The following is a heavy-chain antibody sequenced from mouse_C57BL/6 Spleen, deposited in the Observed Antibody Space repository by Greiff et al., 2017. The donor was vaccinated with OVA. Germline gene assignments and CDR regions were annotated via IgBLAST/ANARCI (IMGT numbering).Heavy chain of an antibody. Sequence: EVKLMESGGDLVKPGGSLKLSCAASGFTFSSYGMSWVRQTPDKRLEWVATISSGGSYTYYPDSVKGRFTISRDNAKNTLYLQMRSLKSEDTAMYYCARRGTTVVANWYFDVWGTGTTVTVSS. CDR2: ISSGGSYT. CDR1: GFTFSSYG. V-gene: IGHV5-6*02. D-gene: IGHD1-1*01. CDR3: ARRGTTVVANWYFDV. J-gene: IGHJ1*03.